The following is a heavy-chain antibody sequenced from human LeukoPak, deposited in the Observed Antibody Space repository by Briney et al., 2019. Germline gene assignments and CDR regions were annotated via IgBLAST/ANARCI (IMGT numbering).Heavy chain of an antibody. V-gene: IGHV4-34*01. CDR1: GGSFSGYY. J-gene: IGHJ4*02. CDR3: ASLPIRIAVAGAYYFDY. D-gene: IGHD6-19*01. CDR2: INHSGST. Sequence: SETLSLTCAVYGGSFSGYYWSWIRQPPGKGLEWIGEINHSGSTNYNPSPKSRVTISVDTSKNQFSLKLSSVTAADTAVYYCASLPIRIAVAGAYYFDYWGQGTLVTVSS.